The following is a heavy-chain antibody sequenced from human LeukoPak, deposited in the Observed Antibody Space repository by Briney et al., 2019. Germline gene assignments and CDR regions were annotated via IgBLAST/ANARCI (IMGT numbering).Heavy chain of an antibody. V-gene: IGHV3-7*01. D-gene: IGHD3-22*01. Sequence: GGSLRLSCAASGFPFNNYWMSRVRQAPGKGLEWVAIIKQDGSEKFYVDSVKGRFTISRDNAKNSLYLQMNSLRAEDTAIYYCTRDSSGYYTTYWGQGTLVTVSS. CDR3: TRDSSGYYTTY. J-gene: IGHJ4*02. CDR1: GFPFNNYW. CDR2: IKQDGSEK.